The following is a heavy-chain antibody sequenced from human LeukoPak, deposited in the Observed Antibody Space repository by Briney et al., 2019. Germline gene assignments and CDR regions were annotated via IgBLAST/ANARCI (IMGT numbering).Heavy chain of an antibody. V-gene: IGHV1-18*01. J-gene: IGHJ4*02. CDR3: ARERPGYDILTGTFDY. CDR1: GYTFTSYG. Sequence: ASVKVSCKASGYTFTSYGISWVRQAPGQGLEWMGWISAYNGNTNYAQKLQGRVTMTTDTSTSTAYMELRSLRSDDTAVYYCARERPGYDILTGTFDYWGQGTLVTVSS. CDR2: ISAYNGNT. D-gene: IGHD3-9*01.